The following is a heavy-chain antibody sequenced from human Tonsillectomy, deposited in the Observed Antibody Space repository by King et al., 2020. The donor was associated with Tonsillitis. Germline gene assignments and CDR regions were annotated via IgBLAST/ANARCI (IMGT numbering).Heavy chain of an antibody. Sequence: TLKESGPVLVKPPETLTLTCTVSGFSLSNARMGVNWIRQPPGKALEWLAHIFSNDEKSYSTSLKSRLTISKDTSKSQVVLTMTNMDPVDTATYYCARIDWVYYGSGSYYIVDYWGQGTLVTVSS. CDR3: ARIDWVYYGSGSYYIVDY. CDR1: GFSLSNARMG. D-gene: IGHD3-10*01. V-gene: IGHV2-26*01. CDR2: IFSNDEK. J-gene: IGHJ4*02.